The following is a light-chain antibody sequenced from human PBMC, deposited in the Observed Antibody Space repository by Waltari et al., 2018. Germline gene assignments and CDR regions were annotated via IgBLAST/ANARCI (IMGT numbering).Light chain of an antibody. J-gene: IGKJ3*01. CDR3: LQYYNTPRT. CDR2: WAF. Sequence: DIVMTQSPDSLAVSLGERDPIPRQYHQSVLYSPNSKYYLAWYQQSPGQPPKLLIYWAFNRASGVPDRFSGSGSGTNFTLTISHLQDEDVAIYYCLQYYNTPRTFGPGTKVDIK. V-gene: IGKV4-1*01. CDR1: QSVLYSPNSKYY.